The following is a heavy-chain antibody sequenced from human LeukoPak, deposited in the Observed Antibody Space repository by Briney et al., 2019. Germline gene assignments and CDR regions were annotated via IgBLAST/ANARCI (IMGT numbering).Heavy chain of an antibody. CDR2: ISWNSGSI. CDR1: GFTFDDYA. J-gene: IGHJ6*02. V-gene: IGHV3-9*01. CDR3: AKGSSGASGYYGMDV. D-gene: IGHD6-6*01. Sequence: PGGSLRLSCAASGFTFDDYAMPWVRQAPGKGLEWVSGISWNSGSIGYADSVKGRFTISRDNSKNTLYLQMNSLRAEDTAVYYCAKGSSGASGYYGMDVWGQGTTVTVSS.